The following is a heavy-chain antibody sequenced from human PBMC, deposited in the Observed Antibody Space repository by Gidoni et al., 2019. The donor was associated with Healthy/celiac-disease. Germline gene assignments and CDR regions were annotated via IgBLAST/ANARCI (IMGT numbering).Heavy chain of an antibody. CDR2: INHSGST. CDR1: GGSFSGYY. CDR3: ARGGKYQLLLGWDY. V-gene: IGHV4-34*01. J-gene: IGHJ4*02. D-gene: IGHD2-2*01. Sequence: QVQLQQWGAGLFKPSATLSLTCAVYGGSFSGYYWSWIRQPPGKGLEWIGEINHSGSTNYNPSLKSRVTISVDTSKNQFSLKLSSVTAADTAVYYCARGGKYQLLLGWDYWGQGTLVTVSS.